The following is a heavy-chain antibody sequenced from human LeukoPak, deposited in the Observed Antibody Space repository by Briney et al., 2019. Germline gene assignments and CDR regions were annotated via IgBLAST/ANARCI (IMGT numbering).Heavy chain of an antibody. CDR1: GFTFSSYG. Sequence: GGSLRLSCAPSGFTFSSYGMHWVRQAPGKGLEWVAVIWYDGSNKYYADSVKGRFTISRDNSKNTLYLQMNSLRAEDTAVYYCARELLAGYFDYWGQGTLVTVSS. J-gene: IGHJ4*02. V-gene: IGHV3-33*01. CDR3: ARELLAGYFDY. D-gene: IGHD6-19*01. CDR2: IWYDGSNK.